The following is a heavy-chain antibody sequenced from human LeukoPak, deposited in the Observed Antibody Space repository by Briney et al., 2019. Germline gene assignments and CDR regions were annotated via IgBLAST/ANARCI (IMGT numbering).Heavy chain of an antibody. CDR2: ISSSGSTI. J-gene: IGHJ4*01. CDR1: GFTFSSYE. Sequence: GGSLRLSCAASGFTFSSYEMNWVRQAPGKGLEWVSYISSSGSTIYNADSVKGRFTISRDNAKNSLYLQMNSLRAEDTAVYYCARDSDYGDYVYWGQGTLVTVSS. V-gene: IGHV3-48*03. CDR3: ARDSDYGDYVY. D-gene: IGHD4-17*01.